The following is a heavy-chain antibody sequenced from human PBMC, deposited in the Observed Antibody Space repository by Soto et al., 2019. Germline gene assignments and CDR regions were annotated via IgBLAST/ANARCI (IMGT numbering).Heavy chain of an antibody. D-gene: IGHD2-15*01. J-gene: IGHJ4*02. Sequence: QVQLQESGPGLVKPSETLSLTCSVSGGSTSSYYWSWIRQPPGKGLEWIGYIYYSGSTAYSPSIKSRVTMSIDTSQNQVSLKLTSVTTADPAVYYCATTPRYWGQGTLVTVSS. V-gene: IGHV4-59*01. CDR3: ATTPRY. CDR2: IYYSGST. CDR1: GGSTSSYY.